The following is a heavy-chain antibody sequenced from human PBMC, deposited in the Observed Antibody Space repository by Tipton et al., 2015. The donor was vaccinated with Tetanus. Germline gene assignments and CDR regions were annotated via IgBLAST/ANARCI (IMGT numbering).Heavy chain of an antibody. D-gene: IGHD3-10*01. CDR3: ARAPGLLIDL. V-gene: IGHV3-30*03. Sequence: SLRLSCAGPGFSFSSYAMSWVRQAPGKGLETVAVISYDGTKKDYADSMKGRCSISRDNSKSTLYLQMNSLTLEDTAVYYCARAPGLLIDLWGQGTLVSVSS. CDR2: ISYDGTKK. CDR1: GFSFSSYA. J-gene: IGHJ5*02.